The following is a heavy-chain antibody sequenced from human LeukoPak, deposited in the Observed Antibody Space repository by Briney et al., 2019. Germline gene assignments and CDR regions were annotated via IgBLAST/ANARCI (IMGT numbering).Heavy chain of an antibody. CDR1: GDTISSLH. CDR2: IYTSGRT. CDR3: AKDRGSSCYWFVP. J-gene: IGHJ5*02. V-gene: IGHV4-4*07. D-gene: IGHD6-13*01. Sequence: PSETLSFTASGSGDTISSLHWGRHRQPAGKGLEWIGRIYTSGRTNYNPSLKSRVTMSVDTSKNQFSLKLSSVTAADTAVYYCAKDRGSSCYWFVPWGQGTLVTVSS.